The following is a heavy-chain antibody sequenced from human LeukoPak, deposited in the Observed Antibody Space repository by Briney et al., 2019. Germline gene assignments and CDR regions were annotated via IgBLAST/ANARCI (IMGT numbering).Heavy chain of an antibody. CDR1: GFTFSSYE. Sequence: GGSLRLSCAASGFTFSSYEMNWVRQAPGKGLEWVSYISSSGSTIYYADSVKGRFTISRDNAKNSLYLQMNSLRAEDTAVYYCARGARDIVVVPAASDYYYYMDVWGKGTTVTISS. V-gene: IGHV3-48*03. J-gene: IGHJ6*03. CDR3: ARGARDIVVVPAASDYYYYMDV. D-gene: IGHD2-2*01. CDR2: ISSSGSTI.